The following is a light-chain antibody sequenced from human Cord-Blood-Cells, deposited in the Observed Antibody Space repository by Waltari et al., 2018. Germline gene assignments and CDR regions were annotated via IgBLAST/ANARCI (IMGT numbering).Light chain of an antibody. CDR2: AAS. Sequence: IPMTQSPSSLSASVGDRVTITCRASQSISSYLNWYQQKPGKAPKLLIYAASSLQSGVPSKFSGRWSGTDFTLSISSLQREEFATYYCQQSYSTPATFGQGTKVEIK. CDR1: QSISSY. CDR3: QQSYSTPAT. V-gene: IGKV1-39*01. J-gene: IGKJ1*01.